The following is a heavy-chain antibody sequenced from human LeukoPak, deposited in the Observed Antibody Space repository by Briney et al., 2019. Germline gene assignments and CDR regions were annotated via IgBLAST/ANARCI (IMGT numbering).Heavy chain of an antibody. J-gene: IGHJ3*02. Sequence: GGSLRLSCAASGFTFSSYDMHWVRQATGKGLEWVSAIGTAGDTYYPGSVKGRFTISRENAKNSLYLQMNSLRAGDTAVYYCAKDPNGDYIGTFDIWGQGTMVTVSS. D-gene: IGHD4-17*01. CDR1: GFTFSSYD. CDR3: AKDPNGDYIGTFDI. CDR2: IGTAGDT. V-gene: IGHV3-13*01.